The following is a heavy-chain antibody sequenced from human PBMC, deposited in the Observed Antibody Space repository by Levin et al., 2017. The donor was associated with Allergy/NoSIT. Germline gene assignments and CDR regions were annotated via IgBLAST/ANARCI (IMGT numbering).Heavy chain of an antibody. D-gene: IGHD6-13*01. J-gene: IGHJ3*02. V-gene: IGHV3-9*01. CDR1: GFTFDDYA. CDR2: INWNSENI. CDR3: ARSVAAAATTAVWDGFDI. Sequence: PGGSLRLSCAASGFTFDDYAMHWVRLAPGKGLEWVSGINWNSENIVYADSVRGRFTISRDNGNNSLFLQMNSLRHEDTALYYCARSVAAAATTAVWDGFDIWGQGTMVTVSS.